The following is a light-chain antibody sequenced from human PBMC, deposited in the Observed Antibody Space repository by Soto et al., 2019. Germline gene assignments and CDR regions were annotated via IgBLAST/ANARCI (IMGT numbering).Light chain of an antibody. CDR2: GAS. J-gene: IGKJ1*01. V-gene: IGKV3-15*01. Sequence: EIVLTQSPATLSLSPGIRATLSCRASQSVSINLAWYQQKSGRAPRLLNYGASTRATGIPARFSGSGSGTEFTLTISSLQSEDFAVYYCQQYNNWPPWTFGQGTKVDIK. CDR3: QQYNNWPPWT. CDR1: QSVSIN.